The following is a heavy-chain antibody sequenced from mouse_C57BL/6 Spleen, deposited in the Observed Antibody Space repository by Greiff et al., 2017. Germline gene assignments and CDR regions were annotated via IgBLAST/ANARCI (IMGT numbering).Heavy chain of an antibody. V-gene: IGHV1-18*01. Sequence: SGPELVKPGASVKIPCKASGYTFTDYNMDWVKQSHGKSLEWIGDINPNNGGTIYNQKFKGKATLTVDKSSSTAYMELRSLTSEDTAVYYCARRRDWDYAMDYWGQGTSVTVSS. CDR1: GYTFTDYN. D-gene: IGHD4-1*01. CDR3: ARRRDWDYAMDY. J-gene: IGHJ4*01. CDR2: INPNNGGT.